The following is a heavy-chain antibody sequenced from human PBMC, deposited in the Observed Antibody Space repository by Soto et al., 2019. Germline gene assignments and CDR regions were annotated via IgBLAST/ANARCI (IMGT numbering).Heavy chain of an antibody. CDR1: GFTFSSYS. CDR2: ISSSSSYI. CDR3: ARDLLDNWNAFDI. Sequence: GGSLRLSCAASGFTFSSYSMNWVRQAPGKGLEWVSSISSSSSYIYYADSVKGRFTISRDNAKNSLYLQMNSLRAEDTAVYYCARDLLDNWNAFDIWGQGTMVTVSS. J-gene: IGHJ3*02. V-gene: IGHV3-21*01. D-gene: IGHD1-20*01.